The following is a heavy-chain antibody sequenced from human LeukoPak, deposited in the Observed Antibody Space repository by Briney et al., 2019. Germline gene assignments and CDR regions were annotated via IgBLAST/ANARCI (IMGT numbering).Heavy chain of an antibody. J-gene: IGHJ3*02. D-gene: IGHD2-21*02. CDR2: ISYDGSNK. CDR3: AREYCGGDCYPAPDAFDI. Sequence: GGSLRLSCAASGFTFSSYAMHWVRQAPGKGLEWVAVISYDGSNKYYADSVKGRFTISRDNSKNTLYLQMNSLRAEDTAVYYCAREYCGGDCYPAPDAFDIWGQGTMVTVSS. CDR1: GFTFSSYA. V-gene: IGHV3-30*04.